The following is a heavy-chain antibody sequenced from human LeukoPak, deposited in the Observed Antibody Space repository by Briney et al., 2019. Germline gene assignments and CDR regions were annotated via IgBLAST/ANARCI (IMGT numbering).Heavy chain of an antibody. J-gene: IGHJ6*03. Sequence: SETLSLTCAVYGGSFSGYYWSWIRQPPGKGLEWIGYIYYSGSTNYNPSLKSRVTISIDTSKNQFSLNLSSVTAADTAVYFCARGGYCSGGSCYSQYSYYYYYMDVWGKGTTVTISS. D-gene: IGHD2-15*01. V-gene: IGHV4-59*01. CDR1: GGSFSGYY. CDR3: ARGGYCSGGSCYSQYSYYYYYMDV. CDR2: IYYSGST.